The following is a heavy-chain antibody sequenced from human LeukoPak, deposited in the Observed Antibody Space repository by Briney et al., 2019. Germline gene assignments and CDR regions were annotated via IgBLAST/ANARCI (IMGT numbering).Heavy chain of an antibody. CDR1: GFTFSNAW. D-gene: IGHD3/OR15-3a*01. Sequence: GGSLRLSCAASGFTFSNAWMSWVRQAPGRRLEWVGRIKRKGDDGTIDYAAPVKGTLSISRDDSKNTLYLQMNSLKSEDTAVYYCTAGTGRSDFDYWGQGTLVTVSS. V-gene: IGHV3-15*01. CDR3: TAGTGRSDFDY. J-gene: IGHJ4*02. CDR2: IKRKGDDGTI.